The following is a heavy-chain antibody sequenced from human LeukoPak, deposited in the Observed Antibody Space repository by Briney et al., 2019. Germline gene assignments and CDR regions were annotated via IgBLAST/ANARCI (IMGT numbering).Heavy chain of an antibody. CDR1: GYTFTSYY. D-gene: IGHD3-22*01. Sequence: GASVKVSCKASGYTFTSYYMHWVRQAPGQGLEWMGIINPSGGSTSYAQKFQGRVTMTRDTSTSTVYMELSSLRSEDTAVYYCARGAPAGDSSGYYYYYYYYGMDVWGQGTTVTVSS. J-gene: IGHJ6*02. V-gene: IGHV1-46*01. CDR3: ARGAPAGDSSGYYYYYYYYGMDV. CDR2: INPSGGST.